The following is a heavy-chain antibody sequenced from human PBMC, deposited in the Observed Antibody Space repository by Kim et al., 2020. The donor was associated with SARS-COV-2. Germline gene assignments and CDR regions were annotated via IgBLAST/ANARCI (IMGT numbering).Heavy chain of an antibody. D-gene: IGHD6-19*01. J-gene: IGHJ3*02. CDR1: GFTFSSYS. V-gene: IGHV3-21*01. CDR2: ISSSSSYI. CDR3: ARAVAGVHDAFDI. Sequence: GGSLRLSCAASGFTFSSYSMNWVRQAPGKGLEWVSSISSSSSYIYYADSVKGRFTISRDNAKNSLYLQMNSLRAEDTAVYYCARAVAGVHDAFDIWGQGTMVTVSS.